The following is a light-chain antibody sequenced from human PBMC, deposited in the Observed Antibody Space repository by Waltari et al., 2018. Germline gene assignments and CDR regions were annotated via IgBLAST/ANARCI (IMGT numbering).Light chain of an antibody. CDR2: DAS. CDR3: QRYDNLPVFA. Sequence: IQLTQSPPYLSASVGDRITITCQASQDISNYLNWYQQKPGKAPKLLISDASNLETGVPSRFSGSQSATYFTLTISNLQPDDIATYYCQRYDNLPVFAFGPGTKVNIK. CDR1: QDISNY. V-gene: IGKV1-33*01. J-gene: IGKJ3*01.